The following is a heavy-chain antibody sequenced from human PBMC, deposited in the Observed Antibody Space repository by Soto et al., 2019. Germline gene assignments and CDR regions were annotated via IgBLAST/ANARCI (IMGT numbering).Heavy chain of an antibody. D-gene: IGHD2-21*02. J-gene: IGHJ5*02. Sequence: SETLSLTCAVYVGSFSGYYWSWIRQPPGKGLEWIGEINHSGSTNYNPPLKSRVTISVDTSKNQFSLKLSSVTAADTAVYYCARGLRRIVVVTAEGVNWFDPWGQGTLVTVSS. CDR3: ARGLRRIVVVTAEGVNWFDP. V-gene: IGHV4-34*01. CDR1: VGSFSGYY. CDR2: INHSGST.